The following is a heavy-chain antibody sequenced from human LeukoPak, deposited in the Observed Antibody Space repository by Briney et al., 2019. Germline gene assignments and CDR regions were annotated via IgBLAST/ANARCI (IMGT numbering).Heavy chain of an antibody. CDR2: IYHSGST. Sequence: SETLSLTCTVSGGSIGSGYSYWGWIRQPPGRGLEWIGSIYHSGSTYYNPSLKSRVTISVDTSKSQFSLKLTSVTAADAAVYYCARQERVRFDPWGQGTLVTVSS. CDR3: ARQERVRFDP. D-gene: IGHD5-24*01. J-gene: IGHJ5*02. V-gene: IGHV4-39*01. CDR1: GGSIGSGYSY.